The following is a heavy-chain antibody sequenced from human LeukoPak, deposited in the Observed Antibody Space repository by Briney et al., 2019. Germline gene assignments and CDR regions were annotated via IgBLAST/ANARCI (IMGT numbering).Heavy chain of an antibody. Sequence: KPSETLSLTCTVSGGSVGSAGYYWSWIRQPPGGGLEWIGYIYYIRNTSYNPSLKSRVTMSLDPSKNQFSLKLNSVTAADTAVYYCARTQSQSGSYRYYFGYWGQGTLVTVSS. D-gene: IGHD1-26*01. CDR1: GGSVGSAGYY. J-gene: IGHJ4*02. V-gene: IGHV4-61*08. CDR3: ARTQSQSGSYRYYFGY. CDR2: IYYIRNT.